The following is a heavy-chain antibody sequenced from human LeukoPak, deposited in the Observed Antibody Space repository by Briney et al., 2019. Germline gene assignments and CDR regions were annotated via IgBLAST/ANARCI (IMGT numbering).Heavy chain of an antibody. V-gene: IGHV3-30*02. J-gene: IGHJ4*02. Sequence: PGGSLRLSCEDSGFTFSNAWMSWVRQAPGRGLEWVAFTRYDGSHSYYEDSVKGRFTISRDNSKNTLYLQMNSLRAGDTAVYFCAKPVVSATPPFDYWGQGTLVTVSS. CDR3: AKPVVSATPPFDY. D-gene: IGHD2-15*01. CDR1: GFTFSNAW. CDR2: TRYDGSHS.